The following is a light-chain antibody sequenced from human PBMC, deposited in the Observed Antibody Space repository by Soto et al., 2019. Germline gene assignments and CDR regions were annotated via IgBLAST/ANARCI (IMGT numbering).Light chain of an antibody. CDR1: SSDVGSYNL. V-gene: IGLV2-23*01. Sequence: QSVLTQPASVSGSPGQSITISCTGPSSDVGSYNLVSWYQQHPGKAPKLMIYEGSKRPSGVSNRFSGSKSGNTASLTISGLQAEDEADYYCCSYAGSNYVFGTGTKVTV. CDR2: EGS. J-gene: IGLJ1*01. CDR3: CSYAGSNYV.